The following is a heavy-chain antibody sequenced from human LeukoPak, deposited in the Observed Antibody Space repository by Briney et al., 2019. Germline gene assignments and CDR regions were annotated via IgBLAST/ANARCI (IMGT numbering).Heavy chain of an antibody. J-gene: IGHJ4*02. Sequence: PGGSLRLSYAASGFTVSSNYMSWVRQAPGKGLEWVSVIYSGGSTYYADSVKGRFTISRDNSKNTLYLQMNSLRAEDTAVYYCARGNYGVLFDYWGQGTLVTVSS. CDR2: IYSGGST. V-gene: IGHV3-53*01. CDR3: ARGNYGVLFDY. D-gene: IGHD4-17*01. CDR1: GFTVSSNY.